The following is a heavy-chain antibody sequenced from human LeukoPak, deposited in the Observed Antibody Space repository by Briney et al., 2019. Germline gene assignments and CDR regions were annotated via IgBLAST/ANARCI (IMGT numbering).Heavy chain of an antibody. Sequence: SETLFLTCTVSGGSISSYYWSWIRQPPGKGLEWIGYIYYSGSTNYNPSLKSRVTISVDTSKNQFSLKLSSVTAADTAVYYCARVPRGEVVDYWGQGTLVTVSS. V-gene: IGHV4-59*01. CDR3: ARVPRGEVVDY. CDR1: GGSISSYY. CDR2: IYYSGST. J-gene: IGHJ4*02.